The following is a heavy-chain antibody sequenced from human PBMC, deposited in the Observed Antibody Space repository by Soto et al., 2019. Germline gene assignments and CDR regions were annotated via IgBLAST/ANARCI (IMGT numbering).Heavy chain of an antibody. V-gene: IGHV4-39*01. CDR1: GASISSRSSY. CDR2: FYSGST. D-gene: IGHD6-13*01. CDR3: ATTRGIAVGGSFDH. J-gene: IGHJ5*02. Sequence: QVQLQESGPGLVKPSETLSLTCIVSGASISSRSSYWGWIRQPPGKGLEWVGTFYSGSTYTNPSLNSRVTISVDTSKNQFSLKLSSVAAEDTAIYYCATTRGIAVGGSFDHWGQGTLVTVSS.